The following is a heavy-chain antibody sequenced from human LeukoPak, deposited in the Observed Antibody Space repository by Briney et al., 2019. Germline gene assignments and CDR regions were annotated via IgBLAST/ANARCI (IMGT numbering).Heavy chain of an antibody. V-gene: IGHV3-23*01. CDR3: ARDQSDIVVVPAAMRRVGAFDI. Sequence: GGSLRLSCAASGFTFSSYGVTWVRQAPGKGLEWVSAITPSGGSTFYADSVKGRFTISRDNSKSTVYLQMNSLRAEDTAVYYCARDQSDIVVVPAAMRRVGAFDIWGQGAMVTVSS. CDR2: ITPSGGST. J-gene: IGHJ3*02. D-gene: IGHD2-2*01. CDR1: GFTFSSYG.